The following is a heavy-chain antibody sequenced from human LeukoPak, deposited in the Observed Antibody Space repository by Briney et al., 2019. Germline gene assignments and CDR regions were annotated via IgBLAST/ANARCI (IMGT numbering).Heavy chain of an antibody. D-gene: IGHD5-24*01. CDR3: ARETPRRGETRDGYR. Sequence: GGSLRLSCAASGFIFKKYWMNWVRQVPGKGLECLANIKEDGSETYYADSVKGRFTISRDNPKNLLFLQINSLRVEDTAVYHCARETPRRGETRDGYRWGQGTVVTVSS. CDR2: IKEDGSET. V-gene: IGHV3-7*01. J-gene: IGHJ4*02. CDR1: GFIFKKYW.